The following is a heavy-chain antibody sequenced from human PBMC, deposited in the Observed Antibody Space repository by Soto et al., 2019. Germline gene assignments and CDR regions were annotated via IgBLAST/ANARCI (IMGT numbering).Heavy chain of an antibody. J-gene: IGHJ6*02. CDR3: ARGGRWYRSGMDV. V-gene: IGHV4-59*01. CDR2: IYNSGST. CDR1: GGSISSYY. D-gene: IGHD2-15*01. Sequence: SETLSLTCTVSGGSISSYYWSWIRQPPGKGLEWIGYIYNSGSTNYNPSLKSRVTISVDTSKNQFSLKLSSVTAADTVVYYCARGGRWYRSGMDVWGQGSTVTVSS.